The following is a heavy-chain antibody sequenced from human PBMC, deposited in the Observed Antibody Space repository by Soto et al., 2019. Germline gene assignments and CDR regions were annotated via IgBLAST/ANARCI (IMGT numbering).Heavy chain of an antibody. V-gene: IGHV3-21*01. CDR2: ISSSSSYI. Sequence: PGGSLRLSCAASGFTFSSYSMNWVRQAPGKGLEWVSSISSSSSYIYYADSVKGRFTISRDNAKNSLYLQMNSLRAEDTAVYYCARVGSDYMWSYFDYWGQGTLVTVSS. D-gene: IGHD4-4*01. CDR3: ARVGSDYMWSYFDY. J-gene: IGHJ4*02. CDR1: GFTFSSYS.